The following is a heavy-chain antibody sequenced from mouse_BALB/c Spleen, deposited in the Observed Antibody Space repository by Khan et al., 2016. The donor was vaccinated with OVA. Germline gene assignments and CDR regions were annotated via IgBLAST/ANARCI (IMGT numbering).Heavy chain of an antibody. J-gene: IGHJ4*01. Sequence: EVELVESGGGLVQPGGSLKLSCAASGFTFSSYGMSWVRQTPDKRLDLVATINSNGGSTYYPDSVKDRFTISRDNAKNTLYLQMSSLKSEDTAMYYCARGGITTVVGGYYAMDYWGQGTSVTVSS. CDR1: GFTFSSYG. CDR3: ARGGITTVVGGYYAMDY. CDR2: INSNGGST. V-gene: IGHV5-6-3*01. D-gene: IGHD1-1*01.